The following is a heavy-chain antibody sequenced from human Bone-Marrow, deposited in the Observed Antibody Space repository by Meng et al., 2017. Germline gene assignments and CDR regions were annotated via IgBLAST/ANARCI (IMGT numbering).Heavy chain of an antibody. J-gene: IGHJ4*02. D-gene: IGHD6-13*01. CDR2: INHSGST. CDR3: AREAYSTSLSSATGFDY. CDR1: GGSFSGFY. V-gene: IGHV4-34*09. Sequence: QLQLQESGSGLVKPSQTLSLTCAVYGGSFSGFYWNWFRQPPGKGLEWIAEINHSGSTNINPSLKSRVTILADTSKNQFSLKMRAVTAADTAVYYCAREAYSTSLSSATGFDYWGQGTLVTVSS.